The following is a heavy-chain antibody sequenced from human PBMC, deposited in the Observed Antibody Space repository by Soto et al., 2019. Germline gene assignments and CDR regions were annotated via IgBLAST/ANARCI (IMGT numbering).Heavy chain of an antibody. J-gene: IGHJ5*02. V-gene: IGHV3-30-3*01. CDR1: GFTFSSYA. D-gene: IGHD3-22*01. CDR3: ARDGPGYYDSSGYYPNWFDP. Sequence: GGSLRLSCAASGFTFSSYAMHWVRQAPGKGLEWVAVISYDGSNKYYADSVKGRFTISRDNSKNTLYLQMNSLRAEDTAVYYCARDGPGYYDSSGYYPNWFDPWGQGTLVTVSS. CDR2: ISYDGSNK.